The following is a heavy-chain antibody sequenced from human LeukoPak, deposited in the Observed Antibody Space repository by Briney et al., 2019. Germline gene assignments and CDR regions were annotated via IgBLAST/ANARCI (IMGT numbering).Heavy chain of an antibody. CDR3: ASGGLMGATDSFSY. D-gene: IGHD1-26*01. CDR1: GFTFSSYG. V-gene: IGHV3-30*03. Sequence: PGRSLRLSCAASGFTFSSYGMQWVRQAPGKGLEWVAVISYDGSNKYYADSVKGRFTVSRDNSKNTLYLQMNSLRSDDTAVYYCASGGLMGATDSFSYWGQGTLVTVSS. J-gene: IGHJ4*02. CDR2: ISYDGSNK.